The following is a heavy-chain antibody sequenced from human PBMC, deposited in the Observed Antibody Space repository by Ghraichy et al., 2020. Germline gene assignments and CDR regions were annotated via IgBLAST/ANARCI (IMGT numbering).Heavy chain of an antibody. Sequence: SLNISCAVSGGSISSGGYSWSWIRQPPGKGLEWIGYIYHSGSTYYNPSLKSRVTISVDRSKNQFSLKLSSVTAADTAVYYCARVTTGDSSGYPTFWFDPWGQGTLVTVSS. V-gene: IGHV4-30-2*01. J-gene: IGHJ5*02. CDR2: IYHSGST. CDR3: ARVTTGDSSGYPTFWFDP. CDR1: GGSISSGGYS. D-gene: IGHD3-22*01.